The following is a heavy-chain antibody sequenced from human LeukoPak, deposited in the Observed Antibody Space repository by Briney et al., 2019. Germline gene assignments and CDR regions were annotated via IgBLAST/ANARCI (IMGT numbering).Heavy chain of an antibody. Sequence: SETLSLTCAVYGGSFSGYYWSWIRQPPGKGLEWIGEINHSGSTNYNPSLKSRVTISVDTSKNQFSLKLSSVTAADTAVYYCARGLDSSGWYGGGWFDPWGQGTLVTVSS. CDR1: GGSFSGYY. CDR3: ARGLDSSGWYGGGWFDP. J-gene: IGHJ5*02. CDR2: INHSGST. V-gene: IGHV4-34*01. D-gene: IGHD6-19*01.